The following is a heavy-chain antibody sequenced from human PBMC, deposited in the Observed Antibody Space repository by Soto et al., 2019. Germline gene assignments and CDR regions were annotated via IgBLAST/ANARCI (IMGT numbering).Heavy chain of an antibody. CDR3: VRSRQMESGNDYGLDV. J-gene: IGHJ6*02. D-gene: IGHD1-1*01. Sequence: QVQLQESGSGLVNPSQSLSLTCTVSGVSLNTADTWWSWIRQSPGKGLEFIGYYHSGGSTYYDASLRSRVIISADTSNSQFSLNLSSATVADTAVYFCVRSRQMESGNDYGLDVWGQGTTVTVSS. V-gene: IGHV4-30-4*01. CDR2: YHSGGST. CDR1: GVSLNTADTW.